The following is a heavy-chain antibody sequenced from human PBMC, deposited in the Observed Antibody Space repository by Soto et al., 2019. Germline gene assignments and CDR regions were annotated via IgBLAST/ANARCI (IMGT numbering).Heavy chain of an antibody. Sequence: GASVKVSCKASGYTFTSYYMHWVRQAPGQGLEWMGIINPSGGSTSYAQKFQGRVTMTRDTSTSTVYMELSSLRSEDTAVYYCARLLGYDFWSGSDRPNDYWGQGTLVTVSS. CDR2: INPSGGST. CDR3: ARLLGYDFWSGSDRPNDY. V-gene: IGHV1-46*03. D-gene: IGHD3-3*01. CDR1: GYTFTSYY. J-gene: IGHJ4*02.